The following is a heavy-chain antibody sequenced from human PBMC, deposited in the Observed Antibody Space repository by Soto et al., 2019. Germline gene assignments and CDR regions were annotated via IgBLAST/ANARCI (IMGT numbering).Heavy chain of an antibody. Sequence: AGGSLRLSCAASGFTFSSYWMSWVRQAPGKGLEWVANIKQDGSEKYYVDSVKGRFTISRDNAKNSLYLQMNSLRAEDTAVYYCARGTAMGITMVRGVISYYYYYGMDVWGQGTTVTVSS. J-gene: IGHJ6*02. V-gene: IGHV3-7*04. CDR2: IKQDGSEK. CDR1: GFTFSSYW. CDR3: ARGTAMGITMVRGVISYYYYYGMDV. D-gene: IGHD3-10*01.